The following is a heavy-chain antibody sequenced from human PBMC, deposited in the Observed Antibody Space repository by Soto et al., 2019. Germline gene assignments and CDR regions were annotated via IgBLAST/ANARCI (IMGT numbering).Heavy chain of an antibody. J-gene: IGHJ6*02. Sequence: SETLSLTCTVSGGSISSYYWSWIRQPPGKGLEWIGYIYYSASTNYNPSLKSRVTISVDTSKNQFSLKLSSVTAADTAVYYCARGAAARHYGMDVWGQGTTVTVSS. CDR1: GGSISSYY. CDR2: IYYSAST. V-gene: IGHV4-59*01. CDR3: ARGAAARHYGMDV. D-gene: IGHD6-6*01.